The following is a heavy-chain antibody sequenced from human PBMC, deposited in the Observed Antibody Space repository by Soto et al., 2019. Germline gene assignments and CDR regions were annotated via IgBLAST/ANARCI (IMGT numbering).Heavy chain of an antibody. D-gene: IGHD6-6*01. Sequence: QITLKESGPTLVKPTQTLTLTCTFSGFSLSTSGVGVGWIRQPPGKALEWLALIYWDDDKRYSPSLKSRLTIHKDTSKNQVVLTMTNMDPVDTATYYCAHVTFQYSSSSRGFDYWGQGTLVTVSS. CDR2: IYWDDDK. CDR3: AHVTFQYSSSSRGFDY. V-gene: IGHV2-5*02. CDR1: GFSLSTSGVG. J-gene: IGHJ4*02.